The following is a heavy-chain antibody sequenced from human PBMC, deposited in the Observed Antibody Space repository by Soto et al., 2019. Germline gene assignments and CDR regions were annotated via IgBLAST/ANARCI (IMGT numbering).Heavy chain of an antibody. V-gene: IGHV4-59*08. CDR1: GGSISSYY. Sequence: SETLSLTCTVSGGSISSYYWSWIRQPPGKGLEWIGNIYYSGSTNYNPSLKSRVTISVDTSKNQFSLKLTSVTAADTAVYYCARKHSNWLSRDYWGQGALVTVSS. CDR3: ARKHSNWLSRDY. D-gene: IGHD3-22*01. CDR2: IYYSGST. J-gene: IGHJ4*02.